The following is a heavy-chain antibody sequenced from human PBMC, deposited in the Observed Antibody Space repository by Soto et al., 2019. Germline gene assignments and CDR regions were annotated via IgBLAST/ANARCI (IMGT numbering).Heavy chain of an antibody. CDR1: GGSISSSSYY. CDR3: AREDDILTGFDY. CDR2: IYYSGST. D-gene: IGHD3-9*01. J-gene: IGHJ4*02. V-gene: IGHV4-39*02. Sequence: TSETLSLTCTVSGGSISSSSYYWGWIRQPPGKGLEWIGSIYYSGSTYYNPSLKSRVTISVDTSKNQFSLKLSSVTAADTAVYYCAREDDILTGFDYWGQGTLVTVSS.